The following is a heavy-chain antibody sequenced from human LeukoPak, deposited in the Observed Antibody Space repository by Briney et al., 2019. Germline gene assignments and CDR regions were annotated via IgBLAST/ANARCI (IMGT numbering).Heavy chain of an antibody. D-gene: IGHD1-26*01. CDR3: ARGGGGSPWLDS. V-gene: IGHV1-18*01. CDR2: IRVYNGHT. CDR1: GYVFAAYA. Sequence: ASVKVSCKPSGYVFAAYAVSWVRQAPGEGLEWVGWIRVYNGHTDYARKLQDRVTLTADSSTTTVYMELSSLTSDDTAVYYCARGGGGSPWLDSWGQGTLVTVSS. J-gene: IGHJ4*02.